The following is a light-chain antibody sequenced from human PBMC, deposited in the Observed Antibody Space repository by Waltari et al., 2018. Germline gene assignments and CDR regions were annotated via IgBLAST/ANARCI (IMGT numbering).Light chain of an antibody. J-gene: IGKJ1*01. V-gene: IGKV3-15*01. CDR2: GAS. CDR1: QSVSSN. CDR3: QHYNNWLRT. Sequence: EIVMTQSPATLSVSPGERATLSCRASQSVSSNLAWYQQKPGQPPRLLIYGASTRATGIPARFSGSGSGTEFILTISSLQSEDFAVYYCQHYNNWLRTFGQGTKVEIK.